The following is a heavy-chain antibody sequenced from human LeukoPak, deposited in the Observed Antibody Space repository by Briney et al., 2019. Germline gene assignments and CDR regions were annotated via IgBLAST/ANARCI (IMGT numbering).Heavy chain of an antibody. D-gene: IGHD6-19*01. Sequence: GGSLRLSCAASGFTFSSYWMHWVRQAPGKGLVWVSRINSDGSSTSYADSVKGRFTISRDNAKNTLYLQMNSLRAEDTAVYYCARTPRLQWLSLYYFDYWGQGTLVTVSS. CDR2: INSDGSST. J-gene: IGHJ4*02. V-gene: IGHV3-74*01. CDR1: GFTFSSYW. CDR3: ARTPRLQWLSLYYFDY.